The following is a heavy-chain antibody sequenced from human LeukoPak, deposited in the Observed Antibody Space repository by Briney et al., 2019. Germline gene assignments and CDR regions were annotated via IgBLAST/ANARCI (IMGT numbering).Heavy chain of an antibody. CDR3: ARGHYDPDGFDV. J-gene: IGHJ3*01. Sequence: ASVKVSCKASAYTFSDYDIMWVRQAPGQGLEWMGWISAYSDNTTYAQKLQGRVTMTTDTSTSTAYMELRSLRSDDTAVYYCARGHYDPDGFDVWGQGTMVSVSS. CDR1: AYTFSDYD. CDR2: ISAYSDNT. V-gene: IGHV1-18*01. D-gene: IGHD3-22*01.